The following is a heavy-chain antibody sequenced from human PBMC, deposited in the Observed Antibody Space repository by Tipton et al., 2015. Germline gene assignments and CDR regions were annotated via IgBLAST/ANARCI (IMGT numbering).Heavy chain of an antibody. CDR1: GGSIGSGIYY. J-gene: IGHJ4*02. CDR2: IYYRGST. D-gene: IGHD4-23*01. V-gene: IGHV4-39*01. CDR3: ARLYGGSSHFDY. Sequence: TLSLTCTVSGGSIGSGIYYWGWIRQPPGKGLEWIGTIYYRGSTYYNPSLKSRVTISVDTSENQFSLKLSSVTAADTAVYYCARLYGGSSHFDYWGQGTLVTVSS.